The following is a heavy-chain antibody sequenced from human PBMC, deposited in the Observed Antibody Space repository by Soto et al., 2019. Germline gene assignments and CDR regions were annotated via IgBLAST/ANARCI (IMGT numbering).Heavy chain of an antibody. CDR3: AKSQRSFRWVGP. D-gene: IGHD3-16*01. CDR1: GGSFSGHF. CDR2: VNQGGRT. Sequence: QEHLQQWGAGLLKPTETLSLTCAVYGGSFSGHFWSWIRQSPGKGLEWIGEVNQGGRTNCNPSLKSRVTRSLDTSNDQFSLNRTSVTAADTAIYYCAKSQRSFRWVGPCGQGTQVTVSS. J-gene: IGHJ5*02. V-gene: IGHV4-34*01.